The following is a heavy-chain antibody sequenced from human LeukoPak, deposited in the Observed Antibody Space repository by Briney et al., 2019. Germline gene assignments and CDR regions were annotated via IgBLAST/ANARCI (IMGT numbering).Heavy chain of an antibody. J-gene: IGHJ3*02. CDR3: ARGYCSSTSCEAFDI. CDR2: IIPIFGTA. V-gene: IGHV1-69*06. CDR1: GGTFSRYA. D-gene: IGHD2-2*01. Sequence: SVKVSCKASGGTFSRYAISWVRQAPGQGLEWMGGIIPIFGTANYAQKFQGRVTITADKSTSTAYMELSSLRSEDTAVYYCARGYCSSTSCEAFDIWGQGTMVTVSS.